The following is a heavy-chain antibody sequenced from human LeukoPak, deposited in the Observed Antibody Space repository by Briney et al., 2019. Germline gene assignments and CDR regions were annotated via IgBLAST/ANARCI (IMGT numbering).Heavy chain of an antibody. CDR2: ISGSGGST. V-gene: IGHV3-23*01. J-gene: IGHJ4*02. Sequence: GGSLRLSCAASGFTFSSYAMSWVRQAPGKGLEWVSAISGSGGSTYYADSVKGRFTISRDNSKNTLYLQMNSPRAEDTAVYYCAKDLFRRGSYLYYFDYWGQGTLVTVSS. CDR1: GFTFSSYA. CDR3: AKDLFRRGSYLYYFDY. D-gene: IGHD1-26*01.